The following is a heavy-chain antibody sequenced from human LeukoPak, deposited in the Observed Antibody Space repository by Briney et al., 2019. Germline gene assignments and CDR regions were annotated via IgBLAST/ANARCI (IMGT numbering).Heavy chain of an antibody. V-gene: IGHV1-8*01. J-gene: IGHJ4*02. Sequence: ASVKVSCKASGYTFTSCDINWVRQATGQRLEWMGWMNPNSGNTGYGQSFQGRITMTRDISRGTAYMELSNLTSEDTAIYYCTRGSSGRRDNWGQGTLVTVSA. D-gene: IGHD6-19*01. CDR2: MNPNSGNT. CDR3: TRGSSGRRDN. CDR1: GYTFTSCD.